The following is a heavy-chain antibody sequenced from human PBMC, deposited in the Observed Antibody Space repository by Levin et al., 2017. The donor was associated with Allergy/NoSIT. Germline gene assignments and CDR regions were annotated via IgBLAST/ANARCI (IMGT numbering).Heavy chain of an antibody. J-gene: IGHJ4*02. V-gene: IGHV4-39*07. CDR1: SASSASSRSY. CDR3: ARSTNGWWGTFDD. D-gene: IGHD6-19*01. CDR2: LHSDMRT. Sequence: SETLSLTCTVSSASSASSRSYWAWIRQPPGQGLQWIGSLHSDMRTYYTPSLKSRLTISGDMSNGLSSLKLSSVIAADTAVYFCARSTNGWWGTFDDWGPGALVTVSS.